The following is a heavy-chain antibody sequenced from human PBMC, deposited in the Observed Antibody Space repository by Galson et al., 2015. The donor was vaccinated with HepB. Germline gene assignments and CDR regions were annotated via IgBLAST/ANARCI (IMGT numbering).Heavy chain of an antibody. CDR3: VRGHPANLGP. CDR2: IKSDGSYT. V-gene: IGHV3-74*01. Sequence: SLRLSCAASGFTFSTYWMDWVRQAPGKGLVWVSSIKSDGSYTNYADSVKGRFTISRDNTKNTLYLQMNSLRAEDTAVYYCVRGHPANLGPWGQGTLVTVSS. J-gene: IGHJ5*02. CDR1: GFTFSTYW.